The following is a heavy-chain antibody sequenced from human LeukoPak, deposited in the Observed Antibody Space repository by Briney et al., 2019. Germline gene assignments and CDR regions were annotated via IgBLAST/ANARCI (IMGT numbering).Heavy chain of an antibody. J-gene: IGHJ4*02. Sequence: KPSETLSLTCTVSGDSISSSNYYWGWIRQPPGMGLEWIGYIYYTGSAYYNPSLKSRVTLSVDTSKSHFSLKLSSVTAADTAAYYCARHSGTYYADFDSWGQGTLVTVSS. CDR2: IYYTGSA. V-gene: IGHV4-39*01. CDR1: GDSISSSNYY. D-gene: IGHD1-26*01. CDR3: ARHSGTYYADFDS.